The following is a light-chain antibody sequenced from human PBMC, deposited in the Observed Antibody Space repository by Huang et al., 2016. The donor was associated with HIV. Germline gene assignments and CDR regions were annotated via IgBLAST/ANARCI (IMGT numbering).Light chain of an antibody. CDR3: QQYYSSPQT. CDR1: QSVYSSSTSKDY. J-gene: IGKJ1*01. V-gene: IGKV4-1*01. Sequence: DIIMTQSPDSLAVSLGERATLNCRSSQSVYSSSTSKDYMAWFQQKPGQPPRLVLFWASTREARVPDRFSGIGSGTHFTLTIANLEAEDAAIYYCQQYYSSPQTFGQGTRVEVK. CDR2: WAS.